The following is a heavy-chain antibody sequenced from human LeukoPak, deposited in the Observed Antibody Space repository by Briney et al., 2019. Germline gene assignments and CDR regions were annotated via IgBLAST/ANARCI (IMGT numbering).Heavy chain of an antibody. J-gene: IGHJ6*02. CDR2: IKSKTDGGTT. D-gene: IGHD3-10*01. V-gene: IGHV3-15*01. CDR3: TTDHTMVRGVIDGYYGMDV. CDR1: GFTFSNTW. Sequence: SGGSLRLSCAASGFTFSNTWMSWVRQAPGKGLEWIGRIKSKTDGGTTDFAALVKGRFTISRDDLRNTLILQMNSLKIEDTAVYFCTTDHTMVRGVIDGYYGMDVWGQGTTVTVSS.